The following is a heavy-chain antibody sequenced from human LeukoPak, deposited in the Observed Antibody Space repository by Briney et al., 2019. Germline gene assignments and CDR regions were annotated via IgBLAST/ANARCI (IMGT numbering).Heavy chain of an antibody. V-gene: IGHV3-7*01. CDR2: IKEDGSEK. D-gene: IGHD6-13*01. CDR1: GFTFSSYW. CDR3: ARVDSSSWYGDFDY. J-gene: IGHJ4*02. Sequence: GSLRLSCGVSGFTFSSYWMSWVRQAPGKGLEWVANIKEDGSEKYYVDSVKGRFTISRDNAKNSLYLQMNSLRAEDTAVYYCARVDSSSWYGDFDYWGQGTLVTVSS.